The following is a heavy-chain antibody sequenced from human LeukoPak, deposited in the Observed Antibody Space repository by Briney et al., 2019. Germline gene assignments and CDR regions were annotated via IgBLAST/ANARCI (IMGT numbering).Heavy chain of an antibody. Sequence: PGGSLRLSCAASGFTFSSYAMSWVRRAPGKRLEWVSAISGSGGSTYYADSVKGRFTISRDNSKNTLYLQMNSLRAEDTAVYYCAKRGRYDILTGYFDYWGQGTLVTVSS. V-gene: IGHV3-23*01. CDR1: GFTFSSYA. CDR3: AKRGRYDILTGYFDY. J-gene: IGHJ4*02. D-gene: IGHD3-9*01. CDR2: ISGSGGST.